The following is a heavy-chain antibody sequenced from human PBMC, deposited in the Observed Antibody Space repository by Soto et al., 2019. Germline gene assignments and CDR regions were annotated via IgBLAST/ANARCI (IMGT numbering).Heavy chain of an antibody. J-gene: IGHJ6*02. CDR3: AKGRGGKTVANFGMDV. Sequence: QVRLVQSGAEVRKTGASVKVSCKASGDSVSNDYLHWVRQAPGQGFEWLGLISPFGGATAYAQRFKGRVTVTMDQSSTNFYLELRSMRSDDTAVYYCAKGRGGKTVANFGMDVWGQGVTVTVSS. V-gene: IGHV1-46*01. CDR2: ISPFGGAT. D-gene: IGHD3-16*01. CDR1: GDSVSNDY.